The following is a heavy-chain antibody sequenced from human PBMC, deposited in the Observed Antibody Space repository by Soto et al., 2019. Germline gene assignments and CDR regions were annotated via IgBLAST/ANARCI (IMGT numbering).Heavy chain of an antibody. CDR3: AKDSWYFDI. Sequence: LRLSCEASGFIFTNFWMHWVRQVPGKGLVWVSRIDTSGSSTSYADSVKGRFTISRDNAKNTVSLQMNSLRAEDTGVYYCAKDSWYFDIWSQGSLVTVSS. J-gene: IGHJ4*02. CDR1: GFIFTNFW. CDR2: IDTSGSST. V-gene: IGHV3-74*01. D-gene: IGHD6-13*01.